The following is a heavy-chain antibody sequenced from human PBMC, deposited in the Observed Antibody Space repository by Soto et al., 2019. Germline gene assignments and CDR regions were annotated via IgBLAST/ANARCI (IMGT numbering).Heavy chain of an antibody. Sequence: SETLSLTCAVYGGSFSGYYWSWIRQPPGKGLEWIGEINHSGSTNYNPSLKSRVTISVDTSKNQFSLKLSSVTAADTAVYYCARATYYYGSGSTPWGQGTLVTVSS. CDR2: INHSGST. CDR3: ARATYYYGSGSTP. CDR1: GGSFSGYY. D-gene: IGHD3-10*01. V-gene: IGHV4-34*01. J-gene: IGHJ4*02.